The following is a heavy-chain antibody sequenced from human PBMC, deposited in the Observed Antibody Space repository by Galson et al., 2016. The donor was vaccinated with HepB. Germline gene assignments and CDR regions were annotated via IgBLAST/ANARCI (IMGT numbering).Heavy chain of an antibody. D-gene: IGHD1-26*01. CDR3: ATNFHSATNPSGNYYVDS. V-gene: IGHV1-3*01. Sequence: SVKVSCKASGYTFTSYGMHWVRQAPGQRLGWMGWINAGNGDTKYAQKFQGRVTITRDTSASTAYMELSSLRSEDTAVYYCATNFHSATNPSGNYYVDSWGQGTLVTVSS. CDR2: INAGNGDT. CDR1: GYTFTSYG. J-gene: IGHJ4*02.